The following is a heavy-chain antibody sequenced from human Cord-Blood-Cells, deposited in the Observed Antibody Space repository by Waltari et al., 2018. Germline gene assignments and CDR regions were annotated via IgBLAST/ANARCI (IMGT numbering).Heavy chain of an antibody. CDR1: GGSFSGYY. D-gene: IGHD3-22*01. Sequence: QVQLQQWGAGLLKPSETLSLTCAVYGGSFSGYYWSWIRQPPGKGLEWIGEINHSGSTNYNPSLKSQVTISVDTSKNQFSLKLSSVTAADTAVYYCARWEYYDSSGYYYYYYGMDVWGQGTTVTVSS. CDR3: ARWEYYDSSGYYYYYYGMDV. CDR2: INHSGST. V-gene: IGHV4-34*01. J-gene: IGHJ6*02.